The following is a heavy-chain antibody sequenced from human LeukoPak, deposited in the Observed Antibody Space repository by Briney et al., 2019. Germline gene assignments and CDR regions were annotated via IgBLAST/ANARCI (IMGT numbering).Heavy chain of an antibody. CDR2: IYYSGST. CDR1: GGSISSSSYY. J-gene: IGHJ4*02. D-gene: IGHD3-10*01. V-gene: IGHV4-39*01. Sequence: SETLSLTCTVSGGSISSSSYYWGWIRQPPGKGLEWIGSIYYSGSTYYNPSLKSRVTISVDTSKNQFSLKLSSVTAADTAVYYCASVTYYYGSGNIDYWGQGTLVTVSS. CDR3: ASVTYYYGSGNIDY.